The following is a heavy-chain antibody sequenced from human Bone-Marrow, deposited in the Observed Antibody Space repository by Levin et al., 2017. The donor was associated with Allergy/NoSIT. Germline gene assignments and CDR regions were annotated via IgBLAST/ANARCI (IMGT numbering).Heavy chain of an antibody. J-gene: IGHJ6*03. CDR3: ARESAAIYAYYYYYYMDV. Sequence: SETLSLTCAVSGGSISSSNWWSWVRQPPGKGLEWIGEIYHSGSTNYNPSLKSRVTISVDKSKNQFSLKLSSVTAADTAVYYCARESAAIYAYYYYYYMDVWGKGTTVTVSS. CDR1: GGSISSSNW. D-gene: IGHD2-2*01. CDR2: IYHSGST. V-gene: IGHV4-4*02.